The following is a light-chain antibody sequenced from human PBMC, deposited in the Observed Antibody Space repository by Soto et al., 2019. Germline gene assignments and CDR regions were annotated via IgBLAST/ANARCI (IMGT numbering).Light chain of an antibody. Sequence: DIQMTQSPSTLSASVGDRVTITCRASQSISSWLAWYQQKPGKAPKLLIYKASSLESGVPSRFSGSGSGTEXXXTIRSLQPDDFATYYCQQSNSYPWTFGQGTKVEIK. CDR2: KAS. CDR1: QSISSW. CDR3: QQSNSYPWT. J-gene: IGKJ1*01. V-gene: IGKV1-5*03.